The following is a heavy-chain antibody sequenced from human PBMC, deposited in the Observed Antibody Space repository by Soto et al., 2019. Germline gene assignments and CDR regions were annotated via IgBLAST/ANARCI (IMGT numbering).Heavy chain of an antibody. CDR2: ISAYNGNT. J-gene: IGHJ5*02. CDR1: GYTFSSYG. V-gene: IGHV1-18*01. CDR3: ARGADFWSGYRWFDP. D-gene: IGHD3-3*01. Sequence: ASVKVSCKASGYTFSSYGISWVRQAPGQGLEWMGWISAYNGNTKNAQNLQGRVTLTTDTSTSTAYVELRSLRYDDTAVYFCARGADFWSGYRWFDPWGQGTLVTVSS.